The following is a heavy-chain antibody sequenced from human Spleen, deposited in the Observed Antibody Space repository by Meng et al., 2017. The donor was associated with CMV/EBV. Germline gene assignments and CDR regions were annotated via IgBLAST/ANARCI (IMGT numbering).Heavy chain of an antibody. CDR2: VYYSGST. D-gene: IGHD3/OR15-3a*01. J-gene: IGHJ6*02. Sequence: SETLSLTCTVSGGSVRSDNYYWNWIRQPPGKGLEWIGYVYYSGSTKYNPSLNSRVTISVDTSKNQFSLKLSSVTAADTAVYYCARDKSVRDFWTPRGYYYGIDVWGQGTTVTVSS. CDR1: GGSVRSDNYY. V-gene: IGHV4-61*01. CDR3: ARDKSVRDFWTPRGYYYGIDV.